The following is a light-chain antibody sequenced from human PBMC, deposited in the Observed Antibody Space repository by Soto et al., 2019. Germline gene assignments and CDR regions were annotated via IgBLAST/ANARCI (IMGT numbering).Light chain of an antibody. CDR1: QSIDNF. J-gene: IGKJ4*01. CDR3: QHRRKWPPGLT. CDR2: DST. V-gene: IGKV3-11*01. Sequence: LTQSPDTLSLSPGERAILSCGASQSIDNFLAWYQHKPGHPPRLLIYDSTNRAPGVSARFSATASGTEFTLTINTLEPEDFAVYYCQHRRKWPPGLTFGGGTSMEIK.